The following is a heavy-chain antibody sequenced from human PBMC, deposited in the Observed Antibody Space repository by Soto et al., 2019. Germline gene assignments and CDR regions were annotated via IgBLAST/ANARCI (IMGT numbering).Heavy chain of an antibody. CDR3: AKRTSVPGGHLDDY. Sequence: EVQLLESGGGLVQPGGSLRLSCAASGFTFSNYAMSWVRQAPGKGLEWVSAISENGGSTYYADSVKGRFTISRDNSKSALSLQMNSLRAEDTAVYYCAKRTSVPGGHLDDYWAHGTLVTVSS. V-gene: IGHV3-23*01. D-gene: IGHD4-17*01. CDR2: ISENGGST. CDR1: GFTFSNYA. J-gene: IGHJ4*01.